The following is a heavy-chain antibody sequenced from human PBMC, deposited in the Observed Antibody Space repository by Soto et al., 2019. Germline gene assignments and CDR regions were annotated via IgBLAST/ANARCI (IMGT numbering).Heavy chain of an antibody. J-gene: IGHJ4*02. CDR1: GGSIISYY. CDR3: ARDNGYSYGYTLDH. V-gene: IGHV4-59*01. CDR2: IYYSGST. Sequence: PSETLSLTCTVSGGSIISYYWSWIRQPPGKGLEWIGYIYYSGSTNYNPSLKSRVTISVDTSKNQFSLKLSSVTAADTAVYYCARDNGYSYGYTLDHWGQGTLVTVSS. D-gene: IGHD5-18*01.